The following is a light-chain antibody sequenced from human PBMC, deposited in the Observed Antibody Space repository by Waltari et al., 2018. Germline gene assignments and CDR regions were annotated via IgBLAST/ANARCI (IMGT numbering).Light chain of an antibody. V-gene: IGLV2-14*01. J-gene: IGLJ1*01. CDR3: ISFTSSVTYV. CDR1: SSAIGAYKY. Sequence: QSALTQPASVSGSPGQSITISCTGSSSAIGAYKYLPWYQQQPGKAPKLIIYEVSNRPSGVSNRFSGSKSGNTASLSISGLQAEDEADYYCISFTSSVTYVFGTGTRVTVV. CDR2: EVS.